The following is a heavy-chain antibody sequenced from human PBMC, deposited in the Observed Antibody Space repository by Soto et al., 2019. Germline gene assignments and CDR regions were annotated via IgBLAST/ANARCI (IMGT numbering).Heavy chain of an antibody. CDR3: ARMNYYDTSGYPFDY. D-gene: IGHD3-22*01. J-gene: IGHJ4*02. CDR2: IYFRGTT. V-gene: IGHV4-59*01. Sequence: SDTLSLTCTVSGGSISSYYWSWIRQPPGKGLEWIGYIYFRGTTNYNPSLKSRVTMSADTSKNQFSLKLNSVTAADTAVYYCARMNYYDTSGYPFDYWGQGMMVTAPQ. CDR1: GGSISSYY.